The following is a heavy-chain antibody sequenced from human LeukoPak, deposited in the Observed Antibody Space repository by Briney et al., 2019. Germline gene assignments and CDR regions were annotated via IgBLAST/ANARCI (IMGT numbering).Heavy chain of an antibody. D-gene: IGHD6-19*01. CDR1: GGSISSYY. J-gene: IGHJ3*02. CDR3: ARDPDIAVAGTTYGDAFDI. V-gene: IGHV4-4*07. CDR2: IYTSGST. Sequence: SETLSLTCTVSGGSISSYYWSWIRQPAGKGLEWIGRIYTSGSTNYNPSLKSRVTMSVGTSKNQFSLKLTSVTAADTAVYYCARDPDIAVAGTTYGDAFDIWGQGTMVTVSS.